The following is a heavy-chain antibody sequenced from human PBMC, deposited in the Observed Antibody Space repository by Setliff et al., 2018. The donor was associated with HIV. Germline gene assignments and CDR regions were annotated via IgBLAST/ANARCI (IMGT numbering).Heavy chain of an antibody. V-gene: IGHV1-69-2*01. CDR2: VVPIDGET. J-gene: IGHJ3*01. D-gene: IGHD1-1*01. Sequence: ASVKVSCKASGFTFSDYYMHWIQQAPGKGLEWMGRVVPIDGETTYAEKFQGRVSIIADTSIDTAYMELNSLRSEDTAVYYCAAEGNIFDLWGRGTMVTVSS. CDR1: GFTFSDYY. CDR3: AAEGNIFDL.